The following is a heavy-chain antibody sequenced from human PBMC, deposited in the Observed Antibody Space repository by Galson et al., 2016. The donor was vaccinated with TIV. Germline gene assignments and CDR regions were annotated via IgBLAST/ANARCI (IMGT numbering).Heavy chain of an antibody. CDR1: GYFFNSYG. CDR2: ISGYNGNA. CDR3: VRKAGSGWYDY. Sequence: SVKVSCKASGYFFNSYGLTWLRQAPGQGLEWMGLISGYNGNANYAQKFQGRVIMTTDPSTSTTYLELRNLRSDDTAIYFCVRKAGSGWYDYWGQGTLVTVSS. V-gene: IGHV1-18*01. J-gene: IGHJ4*02. D-gene: IGHD6-19*01.